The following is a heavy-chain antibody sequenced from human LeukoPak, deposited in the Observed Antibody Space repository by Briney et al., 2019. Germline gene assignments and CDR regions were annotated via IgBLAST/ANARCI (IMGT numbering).Heavy chain of an antibody. J-gene: IGHJ6*02. CDR2: ISWNSGSI. CDR3: AKDLEAASYYYYGMDV. D-gene: IGHD6-13*01. CDR1: GFTFDDYA. V-gene: IGHV3-9*01. Sequence: GGSLRLSCAASGFTFDDYAMHWVRQAPGKGLEGVSGISWNSGSIGYADSVKGRFTISRDNAKNSLYLQMNSLRAEDTALYYCAKDLEAASYYYYGMDVWGQGTTVTVSS.